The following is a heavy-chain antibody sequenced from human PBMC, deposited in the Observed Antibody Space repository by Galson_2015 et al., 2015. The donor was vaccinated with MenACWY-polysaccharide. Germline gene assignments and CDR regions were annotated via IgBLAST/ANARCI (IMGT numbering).Heavy chain of an antibody. J-gene: IGHJ6*04. Sequence: SLRLSCAASGFTFRSYGMHWVRQAPGKGLEWVTLIYYDGSKKEYADSVMGRFTISRDNSKNTLYLQMDSLRAEDTAVYYCSRLQSKYMDVWGKGSTVTVSS. CDR1: GFTFRSYG. D-gene: IGHD4-11*01. CDR2: IYYDGSKK. V-gene: IGHV3-30*12. CDR3: SRLQSKYMDV.